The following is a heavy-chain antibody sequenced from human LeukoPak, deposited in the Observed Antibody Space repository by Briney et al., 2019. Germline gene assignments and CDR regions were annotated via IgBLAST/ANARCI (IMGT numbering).Heavy chain of an antibody. CDR3: AKDSLEVDNGAFDI. Sequence: PGRSLRLSCAASGFTFDDYAMHWVRQAPGKGLEWVSGISWNSGSIGYADSVKGRFTISRDNAKNSLYLQMNSLRAEDTALYYCAKDSLEVDNGAFDIWGQGTMVTVSS. V-gene: IGHV3-9*01. D-gene: IGHD5-12*01. CDR2: ISWNSGSI. CDR1: GFTFDDYA. J-gene: IGHJ3*02.